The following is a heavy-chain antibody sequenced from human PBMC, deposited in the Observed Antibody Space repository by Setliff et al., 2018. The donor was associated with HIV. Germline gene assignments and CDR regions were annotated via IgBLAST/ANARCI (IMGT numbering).Heavy chain of an antibody. Sequence: PSETLSLTCTVSIDSITNSMHYWSWIRQPPGKGLEFIGSIHYNDGKTYYNAALRSRVTISADTSKNQFSLKLNSVTAADTAVYYCARGGPTVAYGVDVWGQGTTVTVSS. J-gene: IGHJ6*02. CDR1: IDSITNSMHY. V-gene: IGHV4-39*01. D-gene: IGHD4-17*01. CDR2: IHYNDGKT. CDR3: ARGGPTVAYGVDV.